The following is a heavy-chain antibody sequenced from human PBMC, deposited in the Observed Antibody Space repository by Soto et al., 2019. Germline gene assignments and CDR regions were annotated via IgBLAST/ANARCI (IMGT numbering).Heavy chain of an antibody. CDR2: VKSDGSST. Sequence: PGGSLRLSCAASGFTFSSYWMHWVRQAPGKGLVWVSRVKSDGSSTSYADSVKGRFTISRDNAKNTLYLQMNSLRAEDTAVYYCASDNWNSDSGQGTLVPGSA. D-gene: IGHD1-1*01. J-gene: IGHJ4*02. CDR1: GFTFSSYW. CDR3: ASDNWNSD. V-gene: IGHV3-74*01.